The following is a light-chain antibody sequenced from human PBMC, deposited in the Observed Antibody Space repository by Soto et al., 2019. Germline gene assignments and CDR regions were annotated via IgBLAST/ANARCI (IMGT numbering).Light chain of an antibody. CDR1: SGDVGGYNY. CDR2: EVT. V-gene: IGLV2-14*01. J-gene: IGLJ1*01. Sequence: QSALTQPASVSGSPGQSITISCTGTSGDVGGYNYVSWYQQHPGKAPKLMIYEVTNRPSGVSNRFSGSKSGNTASLTISGLQPEDEADYYCSSYTTSNTVVFGTGTKLTVL. CDR3: SSYTTSNTVV.